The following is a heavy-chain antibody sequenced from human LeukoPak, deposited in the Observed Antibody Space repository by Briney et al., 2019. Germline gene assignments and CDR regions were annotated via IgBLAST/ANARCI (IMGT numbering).Heavy chain of an antibody. Sequence: PGGSLRLSCAASGFTVSSNYMSWVRQAPGKGLEWVAVISYDGSNKYYADSVKGRFTISRDNSKNTLYLQMNSLRAEDTALYYCAKDFWSGYYSGYFDYWGQGTLVTVSS. V-gene: IGHV3-30*18. CDR2: ISYDGSNK. J-gene: IGHJ4*02. CDR1: GFTVSSNY. D-gene: IGHD3-3*01. CDR3: AKDFWSGYYSGYFDY.